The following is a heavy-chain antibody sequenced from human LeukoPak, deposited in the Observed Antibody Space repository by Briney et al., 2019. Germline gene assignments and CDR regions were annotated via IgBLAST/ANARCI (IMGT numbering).Heavy chain of an antibody. CDR2: MYTSGNT. Sequence: PSETLSLTCTVSGYSISSGHYWSWIRQPAGKGLEWIGRMYTSGNTNYNPSLKSRATISVDTSKNQFSLKLSSVTAADTAVYYCARDLSGYSYGTYNWFDPWGQGTLVTVSS. V-gene: IGHV4-61*02. D-gene: IGHD5-18*01. J-gene: IGHJ5*02. CDR1: GYSISSGHY. CDR3: ARDLSGYSYGTYNWFDP.